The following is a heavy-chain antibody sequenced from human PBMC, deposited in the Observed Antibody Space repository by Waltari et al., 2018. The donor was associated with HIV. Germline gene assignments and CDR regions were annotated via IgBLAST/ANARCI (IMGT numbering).Heavy chain of an antibody. CDR3: AREKRFTYYGLDV. V-gene: IGHV3-21*01. J-gene: IGHJ6*02. CDR2: ISTSSSYI. D-gene: IGHD3-3*01. Sequence: EVQLVESGGGLVKPGGSLRPPCAASGFTFSSYTMNWVRQVPGTGLERVSSISTSSSYIYHTDSVKGRFTISRDNAKNSLYLQMNSLRVEDTAVYYCAREKRFTYYGLDVWGQGTTVTVSS. CDR1: GFTFSSYT.